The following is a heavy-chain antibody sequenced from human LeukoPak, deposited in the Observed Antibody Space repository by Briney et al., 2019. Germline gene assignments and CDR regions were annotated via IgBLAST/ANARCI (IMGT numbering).Heavy chain of an antibody. CDR2: ISSSSSYI. D-gene: IGHD2-21*02. CDR1: GFTFSSYS. J-gene: IGHJ4*02. V-gene: IGHV3-21*01. Sequence: PGGSLRLSCAASGFTFSSYSMNWVRQAPGKGLEWVSSISSSSSYIYYADSVKGRFTISRDNAKNSLYLQMNSLRAEDTAVYYCARSNLITYCGGDCYGKDYFDYWGQGTLVTVSS. CDR3: ARSNLITYCGGDCYGKDYFDY.